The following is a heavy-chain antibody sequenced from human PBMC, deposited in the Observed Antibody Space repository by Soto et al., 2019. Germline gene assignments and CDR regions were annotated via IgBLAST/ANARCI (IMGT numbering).Heavy chain of an antibody. Sequence: ASVKVSCKASGYTLTSYAMHWVRQAPGQRLEWMGWINAGNGNTKYSQKFQGRVTITRDTSASTAYMELSSLRSEDTAVYYCARERTTIFGDFDYWGQGTLVTVSS. V-gene: IGHV1-3*01. CDR2: INAGNGNT. J-gene: IGHJ4*02. CDR3: ARERTTIFGDFDY. D-gene: IGHD3-3*01. CDR1: GYTLTSYA.